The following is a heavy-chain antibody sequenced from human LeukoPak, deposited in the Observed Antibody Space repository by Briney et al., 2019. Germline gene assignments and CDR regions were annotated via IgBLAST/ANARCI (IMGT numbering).Heavy chain of an antibody. CDR3: AKVPVLRYFDPPAY. CDR2: ISGSGGST. Sequence: GGSLRLSCAASGFTFSSYAMSWVRQAPGKGLEWVSAISGSGGSTYYADSVKGRFTISRDNPKNTLYLQMNSLRAEDTAVYYCAKVPVLRYFDPPAYWGQGTLVTVSS. V-gene: IGHV3-23*01. D-gene: IGHD3-9*01. CDR1: GFTFSSYA. J-gene: IGHJ4*02.